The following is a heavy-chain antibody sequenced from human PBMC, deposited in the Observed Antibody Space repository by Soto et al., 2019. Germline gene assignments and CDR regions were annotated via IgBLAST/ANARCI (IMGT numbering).Heavy chain of an antibody. CDR3: ARDNYGPLDY. Sequence: ASVKVSCKPSGYTFTDLYIHWVRQAPGQGLEWMGWVDPNSGGTKQTQKFQGRLTMTRDTSTGAVYMELYSLRSDDTSVYYRARDNYGPLDYWGQGTLVTVSS. V-gene: IGHV1-2*02. CDR2: VDPNSGGT. J-gene: IGHJ4*02. CDR1: GYTFTDLY. D-gene: IGHD3-10*01.